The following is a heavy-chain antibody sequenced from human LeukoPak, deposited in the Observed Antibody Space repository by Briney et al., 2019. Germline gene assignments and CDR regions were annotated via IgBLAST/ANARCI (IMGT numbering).Heavy chain of an antibody. J-gene: IGHJ6*03. CDR2: IIPIFGTA. Sequence: EASVKVSCKASGGTFSSYAISWVRQAPGQGLEWMGGIIPIFGTANYAQKFQGRVTITTDESTSTAYMELSSLRSEDTAVYYCARGSLDKLNYYMDVWGKGTTVTVSS. CDR1: GGTFSSYA. D-gene: IGHD1-7*01. CDR3: ARGSLDKLNYYMDV. V-gene: IGHV1-69*05.